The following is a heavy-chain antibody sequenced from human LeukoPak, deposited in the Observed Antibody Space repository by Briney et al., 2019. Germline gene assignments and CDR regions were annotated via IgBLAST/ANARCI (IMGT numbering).Heavy chain of an antibody. CDR3: ARYGSGKNYIDPFDF. D-gene: IGHD3-10*01. J-gene: IGHJ4*02. CDR2: ISGGSDIV. CDR1: GFSFSRHA. Sequence: PGGSLRLSCAASGFSFSRHAMNWVRQAPGMGLEWISHISGGSDIVEYADSVKGRFTISRDNGRGSLYLQMNRLRVEDTAVYYCARYGSGKNYIDPFDFWGQGTLVAVSS. V-gene: IGHV3-48*01.